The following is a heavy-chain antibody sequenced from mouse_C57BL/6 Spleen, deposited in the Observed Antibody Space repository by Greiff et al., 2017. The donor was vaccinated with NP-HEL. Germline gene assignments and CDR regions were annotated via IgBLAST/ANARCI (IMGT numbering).Heavy chain of an antibody. CDR3: ARELGRGVYYAMDY. CDR2: INPYNGGT. J-gene: IGHJ4*01. CDR1: GYTFTDYY. D-gene: IGHD4-1*01. Sequence: VQLQQSGPVLVKPGASVKMSCKASGYTFTDYYMNWVKQSHGKSLEWIGVINPYNGGTSYNQKFKGKATLTVDKSSSTAYMELNSLTSEDSAVYYCARELGRGVYYAMDYWGQGTSVTVSS. V-gene: IGHV1-19*01.